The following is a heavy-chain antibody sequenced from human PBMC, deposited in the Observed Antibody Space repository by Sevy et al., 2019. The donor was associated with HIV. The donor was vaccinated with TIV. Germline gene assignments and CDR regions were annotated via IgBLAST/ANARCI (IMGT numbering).Heavy chain of an antibody. V-gene: IGHV4-39*01. D-gene: IGHD3-22*01. J-gene: IGHJ4*02. Sequence: SETLSLTCTVSGGSIGSNSFYWGWIRQPPGKELEWIGTVSYGGSTYYNPSLRSRVTISVDASKKQFSLKLSSVTAADTALYYCARQKVRSAYYYDTSGRQGKADFDSWGQGTLVTVSS. CDR2: VSYGGST. CDR3: ARQKVRSAYYYDTSGRQGKADFDS. CDR1: GGSIGSNSFY.